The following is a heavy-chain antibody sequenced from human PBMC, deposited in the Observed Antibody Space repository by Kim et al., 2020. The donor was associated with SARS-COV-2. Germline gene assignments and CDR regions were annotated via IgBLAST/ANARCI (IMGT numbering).Heavy chain of an antibody. Sequence: SETLSLTCAVYGGSFSGYYWSWIRQPPGKGLEWIGEINHSGSTNYNPSLKSRVTISVDTSKNQFSLKLSSVTAADTAVYYCARGRSRRSLGDTAMGRDYYFDYWGQGTLVTVSS. J-gene: IGHJ4*02. V-gene: IGHV4-34*01. CDR2: INHSGST. CDR1: GGSFSGYY. D-gene: IGHD5-18*01. CDR3: ARGRSRRSLGDTAMGRDYYFDY.